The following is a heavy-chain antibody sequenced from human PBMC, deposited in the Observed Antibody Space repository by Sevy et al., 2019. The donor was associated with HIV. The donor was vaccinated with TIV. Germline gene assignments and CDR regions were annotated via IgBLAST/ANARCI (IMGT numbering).Heavy chain of an antibody. Sequence: ASVKVSCKASGHTLTDLSMYWVRQAPGKGFEWIGRFDPEDGERIYAQKFQGRVTMTEDTSTDTAYMELSSLRSDDTAVYYCSATREYYTDSYGYFDYWGQGTLVTVSS. J-gene: IGHJ4*02. CDR1: GHTLTDLS. CDR3: SATREYYTDSYGYFDY. V-gene: IGHV1-24*01. D-gene: IGHD3-22*01. CDR2: FDPEDGER.